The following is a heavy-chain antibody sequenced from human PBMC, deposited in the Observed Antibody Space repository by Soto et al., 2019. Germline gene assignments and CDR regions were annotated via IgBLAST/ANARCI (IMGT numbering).Heavy chain of an antibody. J-gene: IGHJ4*02. D-gene: IGHD5-18*01. CDR2: IDPSDSYT. CDR3: ARHRGYSYGHIDY. V-gene: IGHV5-10-1*01. Sequence: GESLKLSCKGSGYSFTSYWISWVRQMPGKGLEWMGRIDPSDSYTNYSPSFQGHVTISADKSISTAYLQWSSLKASDTAMYYCARHRGYSYGHIDYWGPGTLVTVSS. CDR1: GYSFTSYW.